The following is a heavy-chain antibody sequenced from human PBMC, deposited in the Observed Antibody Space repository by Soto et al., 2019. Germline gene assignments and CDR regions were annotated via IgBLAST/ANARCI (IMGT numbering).Heavy chain of an antibody. V-gene: IGHV3-33*01. CDR2: IWYDGRDQ. Sequence: QVQLVESGGGVVQPGRSLRLSCAASGITFSNYGTHWVRQAPGTGLEWVAVIWYDGRDQYYADSVKGRFTISRDNSKNSLYLRMNSPTADDTAGYPCVSGYGYFDNRGQGTLVTVSS. D-gene: IGHD3-22*01. CDR3: VSGYGYFDN. CDR1: GITFSNYG. J-gene: IGHJ4*02.